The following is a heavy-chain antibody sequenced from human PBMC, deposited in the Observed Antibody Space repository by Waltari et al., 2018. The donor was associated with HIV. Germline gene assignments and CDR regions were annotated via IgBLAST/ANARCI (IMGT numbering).Heavy chain of an antibody. Sequence: VQLVQSGAEVTPPGASVKVSCKAPGYTFTGYYMPWLRPAPGQGLEWMGRINPNSGGTNYAQKFQGRVTMTRDTSISTAYMELSRLRSDDTTVYYCARGRTKNYYYGMDVWGQGTTVTVSS. CDR2: INPNSGGT. V-gene: IGHV1-2*06. CDR3: ARGRTKNYYYGMDV. CDR1: GYTFTGYY. J-gene: IGHJ6*02.